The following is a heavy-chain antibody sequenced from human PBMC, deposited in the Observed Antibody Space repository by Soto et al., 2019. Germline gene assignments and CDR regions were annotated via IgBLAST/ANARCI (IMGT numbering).Heavy chain of an antibody. D-gene: IGHD2-2*01. V-gene: IGHV1-69*09. CDR1: GGTFVRHV. CDR2: INPLSGIS. Sequence: QVQLVQSGAEVKKPESSVKVSCKTSGGTFVRHVMSWVRQAPGQGPEWMGKINPLSGISNYAQKFQDRVTFTADTDSSTAYMELSSLRSDDMAVYYCATPACAATWCSPSHNLDHWGQGTLVTVSS. J-gene: IGHJ4*02. CDR3: ATPACAATWCSPSHNLDH.